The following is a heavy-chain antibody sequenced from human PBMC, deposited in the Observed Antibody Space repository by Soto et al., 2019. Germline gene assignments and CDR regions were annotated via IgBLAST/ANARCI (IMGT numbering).Heavy chain of an antibody. V-gene: IGHV3-30-3*01. Sequence: QVLLVESGGGVVQPGRSLRLSCAASGFTFSSYAMHWVRQAPGKGLEWVAVISYDGSNKYYADSVKGRFTISRDNSKNRLYLQMNSLSAEDTAVYYCAREGEVRLTIGFRGQGTLGNVSS. CDR1: GFTFSSYA. CDR2: ISYDGSNK. J-gene: IGHJ4*02. D-gene: IGHD3-16*01. CDR3: AREGEVRLTIGF.